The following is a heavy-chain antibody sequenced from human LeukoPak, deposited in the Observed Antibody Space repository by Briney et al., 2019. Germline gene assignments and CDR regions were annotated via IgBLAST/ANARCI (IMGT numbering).Heavy chain of an antibody. J-gene: IGHJ2*01. Sequence: SETLSLTCTVSGGSISSSSYYWGWIRQPPGKGLEWIGSIYYSRSTSYNPSLKSRVTISVDTSKNQFSLKLSSVTAADTAVYYCARGITMIAVVIHDWYFDLWGRGTLLTVSS. V-gene: IGHV4-39*01. CDR1: GGSISSSSYY. CDR3: ARGITMIAVVIHDWYFDL. D-gene: IGHD3-22*01. CDR2: IYYSRST.